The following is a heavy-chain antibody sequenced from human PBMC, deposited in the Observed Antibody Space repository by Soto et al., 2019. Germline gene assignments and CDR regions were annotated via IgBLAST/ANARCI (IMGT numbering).Heavy chain of an antibody. CDR3: AKDFLAVTTSYYYYGMDV. V-gene: IGHV3-30*18. CDR1: EFTFSSYG. J-gene: IGHJ6*02. D-gene: IGHD4-17*01. CDR2: ISYDGSNK. Sequence: GGSLRLSCAASEFTFSSYGMHWVRQAPGKGLEWVAVISYDGSNKYYADSVKGRFTISRDNSKNTLYLQMNSLRAEDTAVYYCAKDFLAVTTSYYYYGMDVWGQGTTVTVSS.